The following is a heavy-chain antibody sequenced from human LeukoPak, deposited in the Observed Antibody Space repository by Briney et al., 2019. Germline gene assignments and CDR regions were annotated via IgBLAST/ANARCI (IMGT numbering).Heavy chain of an antibody. CDR3: ARVVVRDANNYKDY. CDR1: GGTFSSYA. CDR2: IIPIFGTA. V-gene: IGHV1-69*06. J-gene: IGHJ4*02. Sequence: GASVKVSCKASGGTFSSYAISWVRQAPGQGLEWMGGIIPIFGTANYAQKFQGRVTITADKSTSTAYMELSSLRSDDTAVYYCARVVVRDANNYKDYWGQGTLVTVSS. D-gene: IGHD5-24*01.